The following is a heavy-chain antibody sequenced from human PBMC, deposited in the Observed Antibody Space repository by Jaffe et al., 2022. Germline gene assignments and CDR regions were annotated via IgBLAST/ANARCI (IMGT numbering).Heavy chain of an antibody. V-gene: IGHV1-2*02. J-gene: IGHJ5*02. CDR2: INPNSGGT. CDR1: GYTFTGYY. D-gene: IGHD6-13*01. CDR3: ARDWGDSSSWYRNLQGRWFDP. Sequence: QVQLVQSGAEVKKPGASVKVSCKASGYTFTGYYMHWVRQAPGQGLEWMGWINPNSGGTNYAQKFQGRVTMTRDTSISTAYMELSRLRSDDTAVYYCARDWGDSSSWYRNLQGRWFDPWGQGTLVTVSS.